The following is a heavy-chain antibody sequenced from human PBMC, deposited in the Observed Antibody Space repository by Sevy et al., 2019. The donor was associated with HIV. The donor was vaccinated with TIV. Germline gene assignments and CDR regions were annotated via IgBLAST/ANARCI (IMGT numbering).Heavy chain of an antibody. J-gene: IGHJ5*02. CDR1: GGSISSYY. CDR3: ARWGGSGPRERWFDP. CDR2: IYYSGST. V-gene: IGHV4-59*13. Sequence: SETLSLTCTVSGGSISSYYWSWIRQPPGKGLEWIGYIYYSGSTNYNPSLKSRVTISVDTSKNQFSLNLSSVTAADTAVYYCARWGGSGPRERWFDPWGQGTLVTVSS. D-gene: IGHD6-19*01.